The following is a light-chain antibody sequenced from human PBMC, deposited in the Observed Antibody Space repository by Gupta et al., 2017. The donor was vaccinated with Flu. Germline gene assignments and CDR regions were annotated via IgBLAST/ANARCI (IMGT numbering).Light chain of an antibody. J-gene: IGLJ3*02. CDR1: TGPVASGHY. V-gene: IGLV7-46*01. CDR2: ATS. Sequence: STGPVASGHYPYWFQQKPGPAPRTLIYATSTPRSWTPARFSGSLLGGKAALTLSGAQPEDEAEYFCLLYYNGGRVFGGGTKLTVL. CDR3: LLYYNGGRV.